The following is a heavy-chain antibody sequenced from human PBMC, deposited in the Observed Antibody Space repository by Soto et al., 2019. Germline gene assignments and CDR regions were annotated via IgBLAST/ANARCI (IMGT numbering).Heavy chain of an antibody. D-gene: IGHD6-19*01. J-gene: IGHJ3*02. CDR3: ARALDSSGWYGDDAFDI. Sequence: QVQLQESGPGLVKPSETLSLTCTVSGGSISNKYWSWIRQPAGKGLEWIGRMSSSGVTNYSPSFKSRVTMSVDMSKNQFSLKLSPVTATDAAVYYCARALDSSGWYGDDAFDIWGQGTMVTVSS. CDR1: GGSISNKY. V-gene: IGHV4-4*07. CDR2: MSSSGVT.